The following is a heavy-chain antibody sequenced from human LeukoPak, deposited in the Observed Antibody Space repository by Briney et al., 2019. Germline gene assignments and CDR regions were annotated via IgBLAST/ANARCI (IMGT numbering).Heavy chain of an antibody. Sequence: SETLSLTCAVYGGSFSGYYWSWIRQPPGKGLEWIGEINHSGSTNCNPSLKSRVAISVDTSKNQFSLKLSSVTAADTAVYYCARAGYSSSFFDYWGQGTLVTVSS. J-gene: IGHJ4*02. V-gene: IGHV4-34*01. CDR1: GGSFSGYY. D-gene: IGHD6-13*01. CDR3: ARAGYSSSFFDY. CDR2: INHSGST.